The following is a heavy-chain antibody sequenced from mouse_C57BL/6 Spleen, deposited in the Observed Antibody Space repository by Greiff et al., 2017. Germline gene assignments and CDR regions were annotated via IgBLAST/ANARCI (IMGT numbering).Heavy chain of an antibody. CDR3: ARYVSASSYWYFAV. V-gene: IGHV7-3*01. CDR1: GFTFTDYY. J-gene: IGHJ1*03. Sequence: EVMLVESGGGLVQPGGSLSLSCAASGFTFTDYYMSWVRQPPGKALEWLGFIRNKANGYTTEYSASVKGRFTISRDNSQSILYLQMNALRAEDSATFYCARYVSASSYWYFAVWGTGTTVTVSS. CDR2: IRNKANGYTT. D-gene: IGHD1-1*01.